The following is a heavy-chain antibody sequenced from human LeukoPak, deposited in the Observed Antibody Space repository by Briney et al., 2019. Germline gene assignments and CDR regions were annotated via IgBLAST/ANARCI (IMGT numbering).Heavy chain of an antibody. J-gene: IGHJ6*04. V-gene: IGHV3-21*04. CDR1: GFIYIRSR. CDR3: ATTGTSDDSDV. Sequence: GGSLRLSRAASGFIYIRSRIHGVRQAPWKGLAWVSFSSIVTGKIYYAESVKGRFNTTRENTKSSLNRQRSSMTAEDTAVYFCATTGTSDDSDVWGKGTTVTVSS. D-gene: IGHD4-11*01. CDR2: SSIVTGKI.